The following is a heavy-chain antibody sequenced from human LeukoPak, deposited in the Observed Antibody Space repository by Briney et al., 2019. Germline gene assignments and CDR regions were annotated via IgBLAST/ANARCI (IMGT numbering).Heavy chain of an antibody. CDR3: ARGPFEDAFDI. J-gene: IGHJ3*02. CDR1: GFTFDDYG. CDR2: IYHSGST. V-gene: IGHV4-38-2*01. Sequence: PGGSLRLSCAASGFTFDDYGMSWVRQAPGKGLEWIGTIYHSGSTYYNPSLKSRVIVSVDTSKNQFSLKLSSVTAADTAVYYCARGPFEDAFDIWGQGTMVTVSP.